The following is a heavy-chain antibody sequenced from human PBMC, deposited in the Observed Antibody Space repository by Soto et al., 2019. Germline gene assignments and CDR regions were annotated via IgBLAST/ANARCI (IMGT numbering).Heavy chain of an antibody. D-gene: IGHD2-15*01. J-gene: IGHJ6*02. CDR3: ARYCSGGSCRYYYGMDV. V-gene: IGHV5-51*01. CDR2: IYPGDSDT. CDR1: GYSFTNYW. Sequence: GESLKISCKGSGYSFTNYWIGWVRQMPGKGLEWMGIIYPGDSDTRYSPSFQGQVTISADKSISTAYLQWSSLKASDTAMYYCARYCSGGSCRYYYGMDVWGQGTTVTVSS.